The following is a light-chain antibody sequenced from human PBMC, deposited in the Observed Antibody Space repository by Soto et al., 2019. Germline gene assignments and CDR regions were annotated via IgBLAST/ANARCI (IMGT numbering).Light chain of an antibody. Sequence: QSVLTQSPSASASLGASVKLTCTLSSGHSSYAIAWHQQQPEKGPRYLMKLNIDGSHSKGDGIPDRFSGSSSGAERYLTIPSLQSEDEADYYCQTWGTGPWVFGGGTKLTVL. CDR1: SGHSSYA. V-gene: IGLV4-69*01. J-gene: IGLJ3*02. CDR2: LNIDGSH. CDR3: QTWGTGPWV.